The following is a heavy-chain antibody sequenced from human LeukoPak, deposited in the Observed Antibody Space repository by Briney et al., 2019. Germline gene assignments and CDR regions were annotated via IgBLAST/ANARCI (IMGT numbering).Heavy chain of an antibody. V-gene: IGHV4-61*05. J-gene: IGHJ4*02. CDR2: IYYSGST. D-gene: IGHD2-8*01. CDR3: ARGTDCTNGVCYRAADY. CDR1: GGSISSSSYY. Sequence: SETLSLTCTVSGGSISSSSYYWGWIRQPPGKGLEWIGYIYYSGSTNYNPSLKSRVTISVDTSKNQFSLKLSSVTAADTAVYYCARGTDCTNGVCYRAADYWGQGTLVTVSS.